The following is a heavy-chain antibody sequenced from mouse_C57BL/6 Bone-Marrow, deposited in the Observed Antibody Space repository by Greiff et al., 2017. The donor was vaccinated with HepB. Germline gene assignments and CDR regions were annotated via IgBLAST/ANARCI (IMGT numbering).Heavy chain of an antibody. J-gene: IGHJ4*01. Sequence: EVKLMESGGGLVKPGGSLKLSCAASGFTFSSYAMSWVRQTPEKRLEWVATISDGGSYTYYPDNVKGRFTISRDNVKNNLYLQMSHLKSEDTAMYYCARELLDYYAMDYWGQGTSVTVSS. CDR2: ISDGGSYT. V-gene: IGHV5-4*01. CDR1: GFTFSSYA. CDR3: ARELLDYYAMDY. D-gene: IGHD2-1*01.